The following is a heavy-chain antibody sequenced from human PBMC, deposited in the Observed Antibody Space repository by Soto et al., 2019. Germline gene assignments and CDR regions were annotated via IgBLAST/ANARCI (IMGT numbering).Heavy chain of an antibody. D-gene: IGHD3-22*01. J-gene: IGHJ4*02. V-gene: IGHV3-23*01. CDR2: ISGSGGST. Sequence: GGSLRLSCAASGCTFSSYAMSWVRQAPGKRLEWVSAISGSGGSTYYADSVKGRFTISRDNSKNTLYLQMNSLRAEDTAVYCCAKDDYYDSSLDYWGQGTLVTVSS. CDR3: AKDDYYDSSLDY. CDR1: GCTFSSYA.